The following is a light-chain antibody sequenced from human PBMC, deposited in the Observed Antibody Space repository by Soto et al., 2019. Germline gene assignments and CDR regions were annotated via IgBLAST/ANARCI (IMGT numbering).Light chain of an antibody. V-gene: IGKV1-27*01. Sequence: DIQLTQSPSVLSASVGDTVTITCRASQDISHFLAWYQHRPGKVPQLLIYGASTLQSGVPSRFSGSGSGTAFALTISSLQPEDVATYYCLSYSKDVPGTFGQGTKVDIK. CDR1: QDISHF. J-gene: IGKJ1*01. CDR2: GAS. CDR3: LSYSKDVPGT.